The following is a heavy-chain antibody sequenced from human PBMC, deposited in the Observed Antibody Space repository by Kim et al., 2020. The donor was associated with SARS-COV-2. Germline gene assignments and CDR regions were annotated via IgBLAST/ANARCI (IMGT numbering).Heavy chain of an antibody. CDR2: ISAYNDNT. CDR3: ARVANTAMVTAFDY. CDR1: GYTFTSYG. D-gene: IGHD5-18*01. J-gene: IGHJ4*02. Sequence: ASVKVSCKASGYTFTSYGISWVRQAPGQGLEWMGWISAYNDNTNYAQKLQGRVTMTTDTSTSTAYMELRSLRSDDTAVYYCARVANTAMVTAFDYWGQGTLVTVSS. V-gene: IGHV1-18*04.